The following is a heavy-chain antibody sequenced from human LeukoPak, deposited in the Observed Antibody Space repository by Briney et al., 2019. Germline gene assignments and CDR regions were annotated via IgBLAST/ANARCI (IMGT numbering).Heavy chain of an antibody. CDR1: GYAFTSYG. CDR2: ISAYNGNT. D-gene: IGHD6-19*01. CDR3: ARDPSYSSGWGNYYFDY. Sequence: ASVKVSCKASGYAFTSYGISWVRQAPGQGLEWMGWISAYNGNTNYAQKLQGRVTMTTDTSTSTAYMELRSLRSEDTAVYYCARDPSYSSGWGNYYFDYWGQGTLVTVSS. J-gene: IGHJ4*02. V-gene: IGHV1-18*01.